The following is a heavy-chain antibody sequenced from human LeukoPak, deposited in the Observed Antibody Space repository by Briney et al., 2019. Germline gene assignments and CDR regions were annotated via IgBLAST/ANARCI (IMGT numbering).Heavy chain of an antibody. D-gene: IGHD4-11*01. CDR3: ARGPDIYSNFDY. V-gene: IGHV4-59*01. CDR1: GGSISSDY. Sequence: SETLSLTCTVSGGSISSDYWSWIRQPPGRGLEWIGYIYYSGSTTYNPSLRSRVTISRDTSKNQFSLKVSSVTAADTAVYYCARGPDIYSNFDYWGQGTLVTVSS. J-gene: IGHJ4*02. CDR2: IYYSGST.